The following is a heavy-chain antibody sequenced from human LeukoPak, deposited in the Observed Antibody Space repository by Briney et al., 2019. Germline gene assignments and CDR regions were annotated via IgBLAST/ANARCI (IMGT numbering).Heavy chain of an antibody. Sequence: SETLSLTCTVSGGSISSSSYYWGWIRQPPGKGLEWIGSIYYSGSTYYNPSLKSRVTISVDTPKNQFSLKLSSVTAADTAVYYCARDPQVKDIVVVPAASILMDAWGKGTTVTVSS. V-gene: IGHV4-39*07. CDR1: GGSISSSSYY. J-gene: IGHJ6*03. CDR2: IYYSGST. CDR3: ARDPQVKDIVVVPAASILMDA. D-gene: IGHD2-2*01.